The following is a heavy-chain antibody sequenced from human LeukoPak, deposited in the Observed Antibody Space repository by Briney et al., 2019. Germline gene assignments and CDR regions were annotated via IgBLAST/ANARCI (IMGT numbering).Heavy chain of an antibody. V-gene: IGHV1-2*02. J-gene: IGHJ6*03. D-gene: IGHD3-3*01. CDR2: INPNSGGT. CDR3: ARGRGVFGVVSYYYYYMDV. Sequence: ASVKVSCKASGYTFTGYYMHWVRQAPGQGLEWMGWINPNSGGTNYAQKFQGRVTMTRDTSISTAYMELSRLRSDDTAVYYCARGRGVFGVVSYYYYYMDVWGKGTTVTVSS. CDR1: GYTFTGYY.